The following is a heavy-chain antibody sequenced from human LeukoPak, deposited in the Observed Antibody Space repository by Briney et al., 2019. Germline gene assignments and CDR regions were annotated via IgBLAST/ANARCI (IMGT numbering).Heavy chain of an antibody. CDR2: ISAYNGNT. J-gene: IGHJ3*02. V-gene: IGHV1-18*01. CDR3: ARSTHGYDAFVI. CDR1: GYTYTRYG. D-gene: IGHD6-13*01. Sequence: ASVKVSCTGSGYTYTRYGISCVRQAPGQGLEWMGWISAYNGNTNYAQKLQGRVTMTTDTSTSTAYMELRSLRSDDTAVYYCARSTHGYDAFVIWGHGTMVTVSS.